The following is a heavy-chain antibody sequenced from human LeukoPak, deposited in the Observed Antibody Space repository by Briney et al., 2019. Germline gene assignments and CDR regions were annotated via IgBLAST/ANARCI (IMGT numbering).Heavy chain of an antibody. CDR2: INWNGGST. CDR1: GFTFDDYG. Sequence: GGSLRLSCAASGFTFDDYGMSWVRQAPGKGLEWVSGINWNGGSTGYADSVKGRFTISRDNAKNSLYLQMNSLRAEDTALYYCARVGYFDWLLSFDYWGQGTLVTVSS. CDR3: ARVGYFDWLLSFDY. V-gene: IGHV3-20*04. J-gene: IGHJ4*02. D-gene: IGHD3-9*01.